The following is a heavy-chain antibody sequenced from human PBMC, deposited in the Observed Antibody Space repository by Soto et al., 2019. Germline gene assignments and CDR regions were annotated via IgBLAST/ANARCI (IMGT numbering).Heavy chain of an antibody. Sequence: QVQLVESGGGVVQPGRSLRLSCAASGFTFSSYGMHWVRQAPGKGLEWVAVISYDGSNKYYADSVKGRFTISRDNXXNTVYLQMNSLRAEDTAVYYCAKEETELRGRYFDYWGQGTLVTVSS. CDR1: GFTFSSYG. CDR3: AKEETELRGRYFDY. V-gene: IGHV3-30*18. CDR2: ISYDGSNK. J-gene: IGHJ4*02. D-gene: IGHD1-26*01.